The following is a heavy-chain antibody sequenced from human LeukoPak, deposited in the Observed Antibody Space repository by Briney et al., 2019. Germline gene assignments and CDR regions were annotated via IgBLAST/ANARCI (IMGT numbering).Heavy chain of an antibody. CDR2: IRYDGSDK. J-gene: IGHJ4*02. CDR3: ARDVTMVRGVIGY. CDR1: GFTFSSYG. Sequence: GGSLRLTCAASGFTFSSYGMHWVRQAPGKGLEWVAFIRYDGSDKYYADSVKGRFTISRDNSKNTLYLQMNSLRAEDTAVYYCARDVTMVRGVIGYWGQGTLVTVSS. D-gene: IGHD3-10*01. V-gene: IGHV3-30*02.